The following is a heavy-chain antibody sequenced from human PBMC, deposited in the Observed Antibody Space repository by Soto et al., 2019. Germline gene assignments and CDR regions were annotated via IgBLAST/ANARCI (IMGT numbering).Heavy chain of an antibody. V-gene: IGHV3-7*01. D-gene: IGHD3-10*01. Sequence: PGGSLRLSCAASGFTFSSYWMSWVRQAPGKGLEWVANIKEDGSEKYYVDSVKGRFTISRDNAKNSLYLQMNSLRAEDSALYYCARSLVRGIISPYWGQGTLVTVSS. CDR3: ARSLVRGIISPY. CDR1: GFTFSSYW. CDR2: IKEDGSEK. J-gene: IGHJ4*02.